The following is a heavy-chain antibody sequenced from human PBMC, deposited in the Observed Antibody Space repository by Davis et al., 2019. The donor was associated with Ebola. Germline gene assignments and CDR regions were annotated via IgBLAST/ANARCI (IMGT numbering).Heavy chain of an antibody. V-gene: IGHV1-18*01. D-gene: IGHD6-19*01. J-gene: IGHJ4*02. CDR3: ARGRNGGWDFDY. CDR2: ISAYNGHT. Sequence: AASVKVSCKASGGTFSSNVVSWVRQAPGQGLGWMAWISAYNGHTNYAQKFQGRLTLTTDTSTSTVYMELRSLTSDDTAEYYCARGRNGGWDFDYWGQGTRVTVSS. CDR1: GGTFSSNV.